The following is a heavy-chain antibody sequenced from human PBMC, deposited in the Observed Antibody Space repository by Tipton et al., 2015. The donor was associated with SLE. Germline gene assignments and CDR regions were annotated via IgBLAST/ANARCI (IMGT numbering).Heavy chain of an antibody. CDR1: GGPTSSYY. Sequence: LRLSCTVSGGPTSSYYWGWIRQPPGKGLEWIASIYHSGTTYYNPSLKSRVTISVDTSKNQFSLRLGSVTAADTAMYYCARDLYDFWSGYTPSGAMDVWGKGTTVTVSS. CDR2: IYHSGTT. D-gene: IGHD3-3*01. CDR3: ARDLYDFWSGYTPSGAMDV. J-gene: IGHJ6*03. V-gene: IGHV4-38-2*02.